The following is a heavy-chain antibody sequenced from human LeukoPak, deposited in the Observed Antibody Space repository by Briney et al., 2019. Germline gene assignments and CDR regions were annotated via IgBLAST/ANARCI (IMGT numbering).Heavy chain of an antibody. V-gene: IGHV3-30*03. J-gene: IGHJ4*02. CDR3: ARGGWGYSYGYLVDY. D-gene: IGHD5-18*01. CDR1: GVTFSSYG. CDR2: ISDDGSNQ. Sequence: PGGSLRLSCAASGVTFSSYGMHWVRQAPGKGLEWVAVISDDGSNQHYADSVKGRFTISRDNAKNSLYLQMNSLRAEDTAVYYCARGGWGYSYGYLVDYWGQGTLVTVSS.